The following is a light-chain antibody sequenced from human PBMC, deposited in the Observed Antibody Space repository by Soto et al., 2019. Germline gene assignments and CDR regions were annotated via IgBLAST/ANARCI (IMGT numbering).Light chain of an antibody. CDR2: DAS. J-gene: IGKJ1*01. CDR3: QQYGSSPGT. CDR1: QSLRSS. Sequence: ETMMTQSPDTLSVSLGERATLSCRASQSLRSSLAWYQQKPGQAPRLLIYDASTRATGIPARFSGSGSGTDFTLTISRVEPEDFAIYFCQQYGSSPGTFGQGTKVDIK. V-gene: IGKV3-20*01.